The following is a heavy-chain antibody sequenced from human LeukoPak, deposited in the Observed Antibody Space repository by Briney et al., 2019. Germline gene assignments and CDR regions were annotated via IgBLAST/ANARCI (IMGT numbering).Heavy chain of an antibody. CDR3: VRGYSFGPYGMDV. J-gene: IGHJ6*02. Sequence: GGSLRLSCSASGFPFSSYAMHWVRQAPGKGLEYVSAISDSGGSTYYADSVKGRFTISRDNSKNTLYLQMRVEDTAVYFCVRGYSFGPYGMDVWGQGTTVTVSS. CDR2: ISDSGGST. CDR1: GFPFSSYA. V-gene: IGHV3-64D*09. D-gene: IGHD2-15*01.